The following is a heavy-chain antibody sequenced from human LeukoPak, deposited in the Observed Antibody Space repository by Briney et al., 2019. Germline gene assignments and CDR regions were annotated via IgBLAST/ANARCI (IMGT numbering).Heavy chain of an antibody. CDR2: INHSGST. CDR3: ARGSRTDNRGVRRNPGPNWFDP. D-gene: IGHD1-14*01. V-gene: IGHV4-34*01. J-gene: IGHJ5*02. CDR1: GFTFSDYY. Sequence: KPGGSLRLSCAASGFTFSDYYMSWIRQPPGKGLEWIGEINHSGSTNYNPSLKSRVTISVDTSKNQFSLKLSSVTAADTAVYYCARGSRTDNRGVRRNPGPNWFDPWGQGTLVTVSS.